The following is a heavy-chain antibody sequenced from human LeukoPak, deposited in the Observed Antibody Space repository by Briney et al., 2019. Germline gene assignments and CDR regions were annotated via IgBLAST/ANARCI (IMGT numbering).Heavy chain of an antibody. D-gene: IGHD3-22*01. CDR1: GYSITSGYH. J-gene: IGHJ4*02. V-gene: IGHV4-38-2*01. Sequence: SETLSLTCGVPGYSITSGYHWGWIRQPPGKGLEWTGNIYHTGSTYYNPSLKSRVTISVDTSKNQFSLQLSSVTAADTAVYYCARRGLSYYYDSSGYHIDYWGQGTLVTVSS. CDR2: IYHTGST. CDR3: ARRGLSYYYDSSGYHIDY.